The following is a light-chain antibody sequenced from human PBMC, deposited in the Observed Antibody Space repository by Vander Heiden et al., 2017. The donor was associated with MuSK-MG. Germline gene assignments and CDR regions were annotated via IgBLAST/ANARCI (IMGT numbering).Light chain of an antibody. J-gene: IGLJ3*02. Sequence: NFMLTQPHSVSESPGKTVTISCTRSSGSIASNYVQWYQQRPGSAPTTVIYEDNQRPSWVPDRFSGSIDSSSNSASLTISGLRTEDEADYYCQSYDSSNLWVFGGGTKLTVL. CDR3: QSYDSSNLWV. V-gene: IGLV6-57*03. CDR2: EDN. CDR1: SGSIASNY.